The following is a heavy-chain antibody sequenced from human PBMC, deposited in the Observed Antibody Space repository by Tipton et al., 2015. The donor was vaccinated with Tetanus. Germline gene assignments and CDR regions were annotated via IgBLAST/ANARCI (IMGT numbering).Heavy chain of an antibody. Sequence: GLVKPSQTLSLTCAISGDSVSSNSAAWNWIRQSPSRGLEWLGRTYYRSKWYNDYAVSVKSRITINPDTSKNQFSLQLNSVTPEDAVVFYCASHYGSGSDDAFDIWGQGTMVTVSS. CDR2: TYYRSKWYN. V-gene: IGHV6-1*01. D-gene: IGHD3-10*01. CDR3: ASHYGSGSDDAFDI. CDR1: GDSVSSNSAA. J-gene: IGHJ3*02.